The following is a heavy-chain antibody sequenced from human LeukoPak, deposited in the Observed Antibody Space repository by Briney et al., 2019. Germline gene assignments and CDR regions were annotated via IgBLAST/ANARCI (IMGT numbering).Heavy chain of an antibody. J-gene: IGHJ3*02. V-gene: IGHV1-2*04. CDR1: GYTFTGYY. D-gene: IGHD6-19*01. CDR3: ARADGAVGDAFDI. Sequence: ASVKVSCKASGYTFTGYYVHWVRQAPGQGLEWMGWINPNSGGTNYAQKFQGWVTMTRDTSISTAYMELSRLRSDDTAVYYCARADGAVGDAFDIWGQGTMVTVSS. CDR2: INPNSGGT.